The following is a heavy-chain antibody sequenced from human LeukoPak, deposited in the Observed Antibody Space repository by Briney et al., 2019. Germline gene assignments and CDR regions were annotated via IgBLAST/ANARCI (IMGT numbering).Heavy chain of an antibody. V-gene: IGHV3-23*01. D-gene: IGHD3-16*02. CDR1: GFTFSSYA. CDR3: AKRTSGLVITFGGVIGAYFDY. J-gene: IGHJ4*02. Sequence: GGSLRLSCAASGFTFSSYAMSWVRQAPGKGLEWVSAISGSGGSTHYADSVKGRFTISRDNSKNTLYLQMNSLRAEDAAVYYCAKRTSGLVITFGGVIGAYFDYWGQGTLVTVSS. CDR2: ISGSGGST.